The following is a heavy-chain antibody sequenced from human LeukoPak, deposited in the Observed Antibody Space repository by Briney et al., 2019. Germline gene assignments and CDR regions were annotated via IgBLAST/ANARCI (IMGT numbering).Heavy chain of an antibody. CDR2: IYSGGST. D-gene: IGHD2-2*01. Sequence: GGSLRLSCAASGFSVSNNYMSWVRLAPGKGLEWVSVIYSGGSTFYADSVKGRFTISRDNSKNTLYLQMNSLRAEDTAVYYCARHRGYCSSTSCYPYYFDYWGQGTLVTVSS. CDR3: ARHRGYCSSTSCYPYYFDY. J-gene: IGHJ4*02. CDR1: GFSVSNNY. V-gene: IGHV3-66*04.